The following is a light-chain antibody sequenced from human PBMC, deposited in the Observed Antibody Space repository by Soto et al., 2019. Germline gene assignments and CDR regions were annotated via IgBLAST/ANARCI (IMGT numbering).Light chain of an antibody. J-gene: IGKJ1*01. CDR3: HQYYTTPLT. CDR1: QSISSE. Sequence: EIVMTQSPATLSVSPGESATLSCRASQSISSELAWYQQKPGQPPKLLIYWASTRESGVPDRFSGSGSGTDFTLTISSLQAEDVAVYLCHQYYTTPLTFGQGTKVEI. V-gene: IGKV4-1*01. CDR2: WAS.